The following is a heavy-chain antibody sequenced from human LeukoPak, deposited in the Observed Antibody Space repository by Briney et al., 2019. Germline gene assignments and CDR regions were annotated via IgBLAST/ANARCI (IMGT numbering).Heavy chain of an antibody. Sequence: PSETLSLTCAVYGGSFSGYYWSWIRQPPGKGLAWIGEINHSGSTNYNPSLKSRVTISVDTSKNQFSLKLSSVTAADTAVYYCARGAFAYYDYVWGSYRPGYFDYWGQGTLVTVSS. V-gene: IGHV4-34*01. CDR1: GGSFSGYY. D-gene: IGHD3-16*02. J-gene: IGHJ4*02. CDR2: INHSGST. CDR3: ARGAFAYYDYVWGSYRPGYFDY.